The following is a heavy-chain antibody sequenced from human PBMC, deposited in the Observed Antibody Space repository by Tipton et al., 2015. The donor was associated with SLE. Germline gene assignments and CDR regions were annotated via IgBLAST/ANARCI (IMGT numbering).Heavy chain of an antibody. Sequence: TLSLTCAVYGGSFSGYYWSWIRQPPGKGLEWIGEINHSGSTNYNPSLKSRVTISVDTSKNQFSLKLSSATAADTAVYYCARGGGSGSDYWGQGTLVTVSS. V-gene: IGHV4-34*09. CDR2: INHSGST. CDR1: GGSFSGYY. D-gene: IGHD3-10*01. J-gene: IGHJ4*02. CDR3: ARGGGSGSDY.